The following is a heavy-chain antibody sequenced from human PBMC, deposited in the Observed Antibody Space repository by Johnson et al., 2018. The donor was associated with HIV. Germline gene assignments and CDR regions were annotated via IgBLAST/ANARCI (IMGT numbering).Heavy chain of an antibody. CDR2: IYSGGST. J-gene: IGHJ3*02. Sequence: VQLVESGGGLIQPGGSLRLSCAASGFTVSSNYMSWVRQAPGKGLEWVSVIYSGGSTYYADSVKGRFTISRDNSKNTLYLQMNRLRAEDTAVYYCARSPISMIVVVIYDAFDIWGQGTMVTVSS. D-gene: IGHD3-22*01. V-gene: IGHV3-53*01. CDR3: ARSPISMIVVVIYDAFDI. CDR1: GFTVSSNY.